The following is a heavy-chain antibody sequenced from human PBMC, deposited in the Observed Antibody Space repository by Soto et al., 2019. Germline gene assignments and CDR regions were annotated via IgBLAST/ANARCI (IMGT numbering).Heavy chain of an antibody. CDR2: VIPILGIA. D-gene: IGHD5-12*01. J-gene: IGHJ4*02. Sequence: GASVKVSCKASGGTFSGDTISWVRQAPGQGLEWMGRVIPILGIANYAQKFQGRVTITADKSTSTAYMELSSLRSEDTAVYYCARGLRAQPDWGQGTLVTVSS. CDR3: ARGLRAQPD. V-gene: IGHV1-69*02. CDR1: GGTFSGDT.